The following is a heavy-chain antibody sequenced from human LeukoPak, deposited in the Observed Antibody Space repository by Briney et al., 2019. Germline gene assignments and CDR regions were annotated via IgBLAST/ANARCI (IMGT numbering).Heavy chain of an antibody. Sequence: LGGALRLSCAASGFNFDTYGLSWVRQAPGKGLEWVSSISASGVTSESADSIKGRFTISRDNSRNTLYLQMESLRADDTAVYYCAKIDYCSGGGCYSKWFDYWGQGTLVTVSS. V-gene: IGHV3-23*01. CDR3: AKIDYCSGGGCYSKWFDY. CDR2: ISASGVTS. D-gene: IGHD2-15*01. CDR1: GFNFDTYG. J-gene: IGHJ4*02.